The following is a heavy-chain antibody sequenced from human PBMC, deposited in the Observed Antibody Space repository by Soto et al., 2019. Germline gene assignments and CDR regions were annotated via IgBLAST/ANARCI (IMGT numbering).Heavy chain of an antibody. CDR3: ARGYGRNYYY. CDR2: INHRGST. Sequence: PSETLSLTCAVYGGSFSGYYWAWIRQPPGKGLEWIGEINHRGSTNYNPSLKSRVTISVDTSKNQFSLKLSSVTAADTAVYYCARGYGRNYYYWGQGTLVPVSS. V-gene: IGHV4-34*01. D-gene: IGHD1-7*01. J-gene: IGHJ4*02. CDR1: GGSFSGYY.